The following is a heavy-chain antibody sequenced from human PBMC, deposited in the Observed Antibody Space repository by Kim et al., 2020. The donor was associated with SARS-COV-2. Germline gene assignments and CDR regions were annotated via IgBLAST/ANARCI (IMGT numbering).Heavy chain of an antibody. J-gene: IGHJ4*02. Sequence: GGSLRLSCEASGFTFSTSYMTWVRRAPGKGLEWVAEINPDGSAKGYVDSVKGRFTIPRDNFKNSLYLQMNSLRVEDTAVYYCARDPAYGALDYWGQGTLVTVSS. CDR2: INPDGSAK. CDR1: GFTFSTSY. D-gene: IGHD2-21*01. CDR3: ARDPAYGALDY. V-gene: IGHV3-7*03.